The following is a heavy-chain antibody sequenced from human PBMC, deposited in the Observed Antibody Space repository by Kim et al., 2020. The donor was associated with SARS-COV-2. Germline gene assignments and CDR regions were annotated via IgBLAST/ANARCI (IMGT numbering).Heavy chain of an antibody. J-gene: IGHJ5*02. D-gene: IGHD3-22*01. CDR2: INPSGGST. CDR1: GYTFTSYY. Sequence: ASVKVSCKASGYTFTSYYMHWVRQAPGQGLEWMGIINPSGGSTSYAQKFQGRVTMTRDTSTSTVYMELSSLRSEDTAVYYCARDHIPRSDYDSSGYRGEFDPWGQGTLVTVSS. CDR3: ARDHIPRSDYDSSGYRGEFDP. V-gene: IGHV1-46*01.